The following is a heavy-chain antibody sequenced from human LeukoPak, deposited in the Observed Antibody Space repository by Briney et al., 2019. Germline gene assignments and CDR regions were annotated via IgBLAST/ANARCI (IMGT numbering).Heavy chain of an antibody. Sequence: ASVKVSCKASGYTFTCYYMHWVRQAPGQGLEWMGWINPNSGGTNYAQKFQGRVTMTRDTSISTAYMELSRLRSDDTAVYYCARPASRFLTLLFDYWGQGTLVTVSS. CDR1: GYTFTCYY. CDR3: ARPASRFLTLLFDY. J-gene: IGHJ4*02. CDR2: INPNSGGT. D-gene: IGHD1-14*01. V-gene: IGHV1-2*02.